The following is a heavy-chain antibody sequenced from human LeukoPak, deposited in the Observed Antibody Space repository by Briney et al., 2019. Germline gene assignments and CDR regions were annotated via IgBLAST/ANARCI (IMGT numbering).Heavy chain of an antibody. D-gene: IGHD2-2*01. V-gene: IGHV3-30*02. Sequence: PGGSLRLSCAASGFTFSSYGMHWVRQAPGKGLEWVAFIRYDGSNKYYADSVKGRFTISRDNSKNTLYLQMNSLRAEDTAVYYCAKALGKTSYPNSYYMDVWGKGTTVTVSS. CDR3: AKALGKTSYPNSYYMDV. CDR1: GFTFSSYG. CDR2: IRYDGSNK. J-gene: IGHJ6*03.